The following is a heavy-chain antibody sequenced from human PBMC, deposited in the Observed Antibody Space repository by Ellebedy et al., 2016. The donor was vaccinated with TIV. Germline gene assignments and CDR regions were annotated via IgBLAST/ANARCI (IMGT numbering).Heavy chain of an antibody. Sequence: MPSETLSLTCTVSGGSISSYYWGWIRQPPGKGLEWIGSIYYSGSTYYNPSLKSRVTISVDTSKNQFSLKLSSVTAADTAVYYCASNGVPAAPSYFDYWGQGTLVTVSS. V-gene: IGHV4-39*01. CDR1: GGSISSYY. J-gene: IGHJ4*02. CDR2: IYYSGST. D-gene: IGHD2-2*01. CDR3: ASNGVPAAPSYFDY.